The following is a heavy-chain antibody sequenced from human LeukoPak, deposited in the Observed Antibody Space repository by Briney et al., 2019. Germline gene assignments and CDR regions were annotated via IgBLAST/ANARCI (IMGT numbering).Heavy chain of an antibody. CDR3: ARLVNKLLFDY. CDR2: INHSGST. V-gene: IGHV4-34*01. CDR1: GGSFSGYY. J-gene: IGHJ4*02. D-gene: IGHD1/OR15-1a*01. Sequence: SETLSLTCAVYGGSFSGYYWSWIRQPPGKGLEWIGEINHSGSTNYNPSLKSRVTISVDTSKNQLSLRLSSVTAADTAVYYCARLVNKLLFDYWGQGTLVTVSS.